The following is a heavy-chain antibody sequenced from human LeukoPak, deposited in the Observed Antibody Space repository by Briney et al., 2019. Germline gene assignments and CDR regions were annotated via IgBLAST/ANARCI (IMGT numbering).Heavy chain of an antibody. D-gene: IGHD3-10*01. Sequence: GGSLRLSCAASGFTFSSYSMNWVRQAPGKGLEWVSSISSSSSYIYYADSVKGRFTISRDNAKNSLYLQMNSLRAEDTAVYYCAGNSQTYYYGSGSFDYWGQGTLVTVSS. V-gene: IGHV3-21*01. J-gene: IGHJ4*02. CDR2: ISSSSSYI. CDR3: AGNSQTYYYGSGSFDY. CDR1: GFTFSSYS.